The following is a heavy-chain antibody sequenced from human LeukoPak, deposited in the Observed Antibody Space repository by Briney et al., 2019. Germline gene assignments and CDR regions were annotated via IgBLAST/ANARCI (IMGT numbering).Heavy chain of an antibody. CDR3: ARDREWEVFDY. Sequence: PGGSLRLSCAASGFTFSSYAMSWVRQAPGKGLEWVSSISGSHTYIAYADSVKGRFTISRDNAKNSLYLQMNSLRADDTAVYYCARDREWEVFDYWGQGTLVTVSS. CDR2: ISGSHTYI. V-gene: IGHV3-21*01. CDR1: GFTFSSYA. D-gene: IGHD1-26*01. J-gene: IGHJ4*02.